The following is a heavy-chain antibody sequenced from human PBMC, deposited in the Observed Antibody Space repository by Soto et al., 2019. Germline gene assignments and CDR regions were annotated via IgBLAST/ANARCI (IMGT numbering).Heavy chain of an antibody. CDR1: EFTFSSYT. V-gene: IGHV3-30-3*01. D-gene: IGHD6-19*01. CDR2: ISNDGGNT. J-gene: IGHJ4*01. Sequence: SLRLSCAASEFTFSSYTMYWVRQAPGKGLEWVAGISNDGGNTYYLDSVKGRFTISRDNSKNTLYLEMNSLRVEDTAVYYCAREWSISVADPVYWGHGTLVTV. CDR3: AREWSISVADPVY.